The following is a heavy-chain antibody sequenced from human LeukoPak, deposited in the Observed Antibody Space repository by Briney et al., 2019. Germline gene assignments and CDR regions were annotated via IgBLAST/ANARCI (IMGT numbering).Heavy chain of an antibody. J-gene: IGHJ3*02. V-gene: IGHV3-74*01. CDR2: INSDGSST. CDR1: GFTFSSYW. Sequence: GGSLRLSCAASGFTFSSYWMHWVRQAPGKGLVWVSRINSDGSSTNYADSVKGRFTISRDNAKNTLYLQMNSLRAEDTAMYYCARDKYGGNSNAFDIWGQATMVTVSS. CDR3: ARDKYGGNSNAFDI. D-gene: IGHD4-23*01.